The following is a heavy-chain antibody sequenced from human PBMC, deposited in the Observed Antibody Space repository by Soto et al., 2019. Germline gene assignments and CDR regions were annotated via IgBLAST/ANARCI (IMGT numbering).Heavy chain of an antibody. CDR3: FREHYFSYHGMDV. J-gene: IGHJ6*01. V-gene: IGHV3-73*02. D-gene: IGHD1-26*01. CDR2: IRSKDNSYAT. CDR1: GFDFSGST. Sequence: EVQLVESGGGLVLPGGSLTLSCAGSGFDFSGSTIHWVRQASGKGLEWVGRIRSKDNSYATAYAVSVKGRFFISRDDSKTTAYLPMNSLNRDYTAVYYCFREHYFSYHGMDVW.